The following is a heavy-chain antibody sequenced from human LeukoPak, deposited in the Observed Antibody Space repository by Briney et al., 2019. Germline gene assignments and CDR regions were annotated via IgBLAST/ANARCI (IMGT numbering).Heavy chain of an antibody. CDR3: ARGGATSRFGPPDY. Sequence: WAPVKVSCKASGYTFTSYDINWVRQATGQGLEWMGWMNPNSGGTNYAQKFQGRVTMTRDTSISTAYMELSRLRSDDTAVYYCARGGATSRFGPPDYWGQGTLVTVSS. V-gene: IGHV1-2*02. J-gene: IGHJ4*02. CDR2: MNPNSGGT. D-gene: IGHD1-26*01. CDR1: GYTFTSYD.